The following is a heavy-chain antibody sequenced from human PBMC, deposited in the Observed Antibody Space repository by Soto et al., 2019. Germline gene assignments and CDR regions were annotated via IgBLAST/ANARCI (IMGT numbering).Heavy chain of an antibody. CDR1: GVSFSDYS. D-gene: IGHD1-26*01. CDR3: ARSGELLQTFDS. CDR2: ITGNSEYK. Sequence: EVQLVESGGGLVKPGGSLRLSCVVSGVSFSDYSINWVRQAPGKGLEWVSLITGNSEYKYYAGSVKGRFTVSRDNAKNSLYLQMNSLTVEDTAVYYCARSGELLQTFDSWGQGTLVTVSS. J-gene: IGHJ4*02. V-gene: IGHV3-21*06.